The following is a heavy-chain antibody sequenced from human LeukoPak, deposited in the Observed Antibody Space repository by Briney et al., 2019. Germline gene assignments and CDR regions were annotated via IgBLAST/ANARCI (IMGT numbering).Heavy chain of an antibody. CDR1: GFTFSSYS. CDR2: ISSSSSSYI. J-gene: IGHJ3*02. D-gene: IGHD5-18*01. CDR3: ARARGYGNGALDAFDI. V-gene: IGHV3-21*01. Sequence: GGSLRLSCAASGFTFSSYSMNWVRQAPGKGLEWVSSISSSSSSYIYYADSVKGRFTISRDNAKNSLYLQMNSLRAEDTAVYYCARARGYGNGALDAFDIWGQGTMVTVSS.